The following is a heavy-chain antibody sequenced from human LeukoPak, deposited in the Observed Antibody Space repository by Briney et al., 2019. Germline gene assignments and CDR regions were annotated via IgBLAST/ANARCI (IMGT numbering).Heavy chain of an antibody. CDR1: GFTFSSYA. CDR2: ISGSGGST. CDR3: AKAYGSGSPVTDAFDI. J-gene: IGHJ3*02. D-gene: IGHD3-10*01. Sequence: GGSLRLSCAASGFTFSSYAMSWVRQAPGKGLEWVSAISGSGGSTYYADSVKGRFTISRDNSKNTLYLQMNSLRAEDTAVYYCAKAYGSGSPVTDAFDIWGQGTMVTVSS. V-gene: IGHV3-23*01.